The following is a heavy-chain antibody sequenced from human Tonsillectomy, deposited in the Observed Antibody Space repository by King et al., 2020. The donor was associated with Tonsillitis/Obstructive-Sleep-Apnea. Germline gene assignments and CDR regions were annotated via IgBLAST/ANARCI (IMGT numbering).Heavy chain of an antibody. CDR2: ISYDGSNK. CDR3: ARDIAAAGAYYGMDV. D-gene: IGHD6-13*01. Sequence: VQLVESGGGVVQPGRSLRLSCAASGFTFRSYAMHWVRQAPGKGLEWAAVISYDGSNKYYADSVKGRVTISRDNSKNKLYLQMNSLRAEDTAVYYCARDIAAAGAYYGMDVWGQGTTVTVSS. CDR1: GFTFRSYA. V-gene: IGHV3-30*04. J-gene: IGHJ6*02.